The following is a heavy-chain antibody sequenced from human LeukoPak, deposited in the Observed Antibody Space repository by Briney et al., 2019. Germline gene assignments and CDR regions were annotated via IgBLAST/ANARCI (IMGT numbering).Heavy chain of an antibody. Sequence: ASVKVSCKVSGYTPTELSMHWVRQAPGKGLEWMGGFDPEDGETIYAQKFQGRVTMTEDTSTDTAYMELSSLRSEDTAVYYCATVRITMVRGDGRGAFDIWGQGKMVTVSS. D-gene: IGHD3-10*01. V-gene: IGHV1-24*01. CDR1: GYTPTELS. CDR3: ATVRITMVRGDGRGAFDI. J-gene: IGHJ3*02. CDR2: FDPEDGET.